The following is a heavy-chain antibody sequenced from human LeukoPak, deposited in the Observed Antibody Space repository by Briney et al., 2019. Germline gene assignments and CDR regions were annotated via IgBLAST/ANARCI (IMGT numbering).Heavy chain of an antibody. CDR1: GGSISSYY. CDR3: ARVGRGFLDY. J-gene: IGHJ4*02. CDR2: IYYSGST. V-gene: IGHV4-59*08. Sequence: SETLSLTCTVSGGSISSYYWSWIRQPPGKGLEWIGYIYYSGSTNYNLSLKSRVTISVDTSKNQFSLKLSSVTAADTAVYYCARVGRGFLDYWGQGTLVTVSS. D-gene: IGHD1-26*01.